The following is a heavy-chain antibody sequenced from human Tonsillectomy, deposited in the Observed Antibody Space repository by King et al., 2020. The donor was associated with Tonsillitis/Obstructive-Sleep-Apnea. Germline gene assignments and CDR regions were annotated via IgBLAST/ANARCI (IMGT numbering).Heavy chain of an antibody. CDR3: ARDRGFYGDSSFDI. D-gene: IGHD4-17*01. V-gene: IGHV4-4*02. J-gene: IGHJ3*02. Sequence: VQLQESGPGLVKPSGTLSLTCAVSGGSISTSNWWSWVRQPPGKGLEWIGDIYHSGRTNYNPSLKSRVTISVDKSKNQFSLRLTSVTAADTAVYYCARDRGFYGDSSFDIWGQGTMVAVSS. CDR2: IYHSGRT. CDR1: GGSISTSNW.